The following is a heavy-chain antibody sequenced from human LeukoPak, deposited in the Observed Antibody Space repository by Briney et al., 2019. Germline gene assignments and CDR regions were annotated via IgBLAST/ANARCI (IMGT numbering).Heavy chain of an antibody. V-gene: IGHV3-7*01. J-gene: IGHJ4*02. CDR3: VKPYYYSSGSFN. Sequence: TGGSLRLSCSASGFTFTSYWMNWVRQAPGKGLEWVANIKQDESEKNYVDSVKGRFTISRDNAKNSLHLQMNSLRAEDTAMYYCVKPYYYSSGSFNWGQGTLVTVSS. CDR1: GFTFTSYW. CDR2: IKQDESEK. D-gene: IGHD3-10*01.